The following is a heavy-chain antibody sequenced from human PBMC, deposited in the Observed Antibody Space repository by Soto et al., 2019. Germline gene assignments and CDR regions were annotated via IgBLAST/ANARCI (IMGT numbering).Heavy chain of an antibody. CDR1: GFTFSAYA. CDR3: AKDATAVNGVWDPFDM. J-gene: IGHJ3*02. V-gene: IGHV3-23*01. CDR2: VGGSDTDK. Sequence: PGGSLRLSCAASGFTFSAYAMSWVRQAPGKGLQWVSGVGGSDTDKHYADSVRGRFTVSRDNSKNTLYLRMNSLRADDTAVYYCAKDATAVNGVWDPFDMWGQGTEVTVSS. D-gene: IGHD2-8*01.